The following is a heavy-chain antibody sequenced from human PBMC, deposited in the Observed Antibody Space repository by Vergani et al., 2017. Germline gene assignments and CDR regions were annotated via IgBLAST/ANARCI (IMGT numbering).Heavy chain of an antibody. CDR2: ISDNGGTT. V-gene: IGHV3-23*01. CDR1: GFTFIMHA. Sequence: EVQLLESGGDLVQPGGSLRLSCAASGFTFIMHAMSWVRQAPGKGLEWVSIISDNGGTTYYADSVKGRFTISRDNSKDTLYLQMNSLRAEDTAVYYCAKAITMIVVVTDFDYWGQGTLVTVSS. D-gene: IGHD3-22*01. J-gene: IGHJ4*02. CDR3: AKAITMIVVVTDFDY.